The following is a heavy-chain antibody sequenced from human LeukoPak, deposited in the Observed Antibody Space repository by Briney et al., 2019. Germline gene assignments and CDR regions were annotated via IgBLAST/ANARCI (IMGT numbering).Heavy chain of an antibody. D-gene: IGHD2-2*01. CDR1: GYSFTSYW. Sequence: GESLQISCKGSGYSFTSYWIGWVRQMPGKGLEWMGIIYPGDSDTRYSPSFQGQVTISADKSISTAYLQWSSLKASDTAMYYRARHAGLGAAARRSVYSYGMDGGGQGTTVTVS. CDR3: ARHAGLGAAARRSVYSYGMDG. CDR2: IYPGDSDT. J-gene: IGHJ6*02. V-gene: IGHV5-51*01.